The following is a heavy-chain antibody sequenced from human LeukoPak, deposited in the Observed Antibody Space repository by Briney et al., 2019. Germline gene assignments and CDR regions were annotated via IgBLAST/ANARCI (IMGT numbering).Heavy chain of an antibody. CDR3: AREATYFFASGSFQGYYFDR. CDR1: GFTISNYA. CDR2: ISYDGSHD. D-gene: IGHD3-10*01. V-gene: IGHV3-30*04. J-gene: IGHJ4*02. Sequence: GRSLRLSCAASGFTISNYAIHWVRQAPGTGLEWVAIISYDGSHDSYADSVKGRFTTSRDNSKNTLSLQMTSLRAEDTAVYYCAREATYFFASGSFQGYYFDRWGQGTPVTVSS.